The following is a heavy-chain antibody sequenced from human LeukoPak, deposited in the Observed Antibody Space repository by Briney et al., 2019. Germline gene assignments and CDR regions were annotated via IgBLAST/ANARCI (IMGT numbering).Heavy chain of an antibody. V-gene: IGHV4-39*01. CDR1: GGSISSSSYY. D-gene: IGHD1-1*01. Sequence: PSETLSLTCTVSGGSISSSSYYWGWIRQPPGKGLEWIGSIYYSGSTYYNPSLKSRVTISVDTSKNQFSLKLSSVTAADTAVYYCARHTSPYPKLDYFDYWGQGTLVTVSS. CDR2: IYYSGST. J-gene: IGHJ4*02. CDR3: ARHTSPYPKLDYFDY.